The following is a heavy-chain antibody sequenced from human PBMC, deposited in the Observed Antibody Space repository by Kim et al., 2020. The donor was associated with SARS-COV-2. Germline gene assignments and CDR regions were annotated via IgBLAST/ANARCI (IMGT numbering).Heavy chain of an antibody. D-gene: IGHD3-10*01. J-gene: IGHJ4*02. Sequence: SETLSLTCTVSGGSVSSGSYYWSWIRQPPGKGLEWIGYIYYSGSTNYNPSLKSRVTISVDTSKNQFSLKLSSVTAADTAVYYCARDGGSGSYYFDYWGQGTLVTVSS. CDR1: GGSVSSGSYY. V-gene: IGHV4-61*01. CDR2: IYYSGST. CDR3: ARDGGSGSYYFDY.